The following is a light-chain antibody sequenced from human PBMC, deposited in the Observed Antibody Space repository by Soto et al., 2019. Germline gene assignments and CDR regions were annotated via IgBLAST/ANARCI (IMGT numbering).Light chain of an antibody. Sequence: AIRMTQSPSSFSASTGDRVTITCRASQGISSYLAWYQQKPGIAPKLLIYAPYTLQSGVPSRFSGSGSGTDFTLTISCLQSEDFATYYCQQYNNYPFTFGPGTTVHIK. CDR2: APY. CDR1: QGISSY. J-gene: IGKJ3*01. V-gene: IGKV1-8*01. CDR3: QQYNNYPFT.